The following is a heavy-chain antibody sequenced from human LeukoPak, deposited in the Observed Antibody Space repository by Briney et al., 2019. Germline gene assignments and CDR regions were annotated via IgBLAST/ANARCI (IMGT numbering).Heavy chain of an antibody. CDR3: ATGDYGSGSADY. D-gene: IGHD3-10*01. J-gene: IGHJ4*02. CDR2: IYYSGST. CDR1: GGSISSGGYY. Sequence: PSETLSLTCTVSGGSISSGGYYWGWVRQPPGKGLEWIGSIYYSGSTYYNPSLKSRFTISVDTSKHQFSLKLSSVTAADTAVYYCATGDYGSGSADYWGQGTLVTVSS. V-gene: IGHV4-39*01.